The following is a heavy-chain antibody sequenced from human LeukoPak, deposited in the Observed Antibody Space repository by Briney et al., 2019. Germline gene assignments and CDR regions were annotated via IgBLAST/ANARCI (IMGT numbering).Heavy chain of an antibody. D-gene: IGHD3-3*01. Sequence: GESLKISCKGSGYSFTSYWIGWVRQMPGKGLEWMGIIYPGDSDTRYSPSFQGQVTISADKSISTAYLQWSSLKAPDTAMYYCARLSPKLRFLEWLLPYYFDYWGQGTLVTVSS. J-gene: IGHJ4*02. V-gene: IGHV5-51*01. CDR2: IYPGDSDT. CDR3: ARLSPKLRFLEWLLPYYFDY. CDR1: GYSFTSYW.